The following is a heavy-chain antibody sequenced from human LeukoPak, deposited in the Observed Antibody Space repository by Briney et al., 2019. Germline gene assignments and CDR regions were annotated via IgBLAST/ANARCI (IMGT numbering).Heavy chain of an antibody. CDR3: ASFQGFGIQLWFYDY. D-gene: IGHD5-18*01. J-gene: IGHJ4*02. CDR1: GGSISSSSYY. CDR2: IYYSGST. V-gene: IGHV4-39*01. Sequence: SETLSLTCTVSGGSISSSSYYWGWIRQPPGKGLEWIGSIYYSGSTYYNPSLKSRVTMSVDTSKNQFSLKLSSVTAADTAVYYCASFQGFGIQLWFYDYWGQGTLVTVSS.